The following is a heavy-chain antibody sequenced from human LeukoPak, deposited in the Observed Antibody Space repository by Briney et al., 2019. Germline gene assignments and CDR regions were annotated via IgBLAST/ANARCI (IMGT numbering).Heavy chain of an antibody. CDR3: AAGFSTHGYIY. Sequence: GASVKVSCKASVLTFRTCAMQWVRQTRGQGLAGIGWTVLRSRDTNYAQSLKERLTITRDMSTSTAYMELSSLRSEDTAMYYCAAGFSTHGYIYWGQGTLVTVSS. D-gene: IGHD6-13*01. CDR2: TVLRSRDT. V-gene: IGHV1-58*02. J-gene: IGHJ4*02. CDR1: VLTFRTCA.